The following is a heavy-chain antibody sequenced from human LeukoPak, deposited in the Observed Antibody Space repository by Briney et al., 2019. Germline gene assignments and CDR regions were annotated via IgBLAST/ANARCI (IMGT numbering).Heavy chain of an antibody. Sequence: SQTLSLTCTVSGGSISSGDYYWSWIPQPPGKGLEWIVYIYYSGSTYYNPSLKSRVTISVDTSKNQFSLKLSSVTAADTAVYYCARDRIVVVPAASNYYYGMDVWGQGTTVTVSS. D-gene: IGHD2-2*01. V-gene: IGHV4-30-4*01. CDR3: ARDRIVVVPAASNYYYGMDV. CDR1: GGSISSGDYY. J-gene: IGHJ6*02. CDR2: IYYSGST.